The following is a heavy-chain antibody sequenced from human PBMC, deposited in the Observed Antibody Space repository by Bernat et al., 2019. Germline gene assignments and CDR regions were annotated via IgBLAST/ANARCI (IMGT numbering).Heavy chain of an antibody. CDR2: FSSGGST. V-gene: IGHV3-66*01. Sequence: EVQLVESGGGLVQPGGSLRLSCAASGFIVSSKYMSWVRQGPGKGLEWVSDFSSGGSTYYADSVKGRFTISRDNSNNTLYLQMNSLRAEDTAVYHCTRGLTNYYFDSWGQGTLVTVSS. CDR1: GFIVSSKY. J-gene: IGHJ4*02. CDR3: TRGLTNYYFDS. D-gene: IGHD2-8*01.